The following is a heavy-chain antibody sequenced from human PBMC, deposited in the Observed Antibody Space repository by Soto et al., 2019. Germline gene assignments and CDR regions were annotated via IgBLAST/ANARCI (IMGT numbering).Heavy chain of an antibody. CDR2: ISYDGSNK. J-gene: IGHJ6*02. CDR3: AKGEDIVVVPAAMAGYYGMDV. CDR1: GFTFSSYG. D-gene: IGHD2-2*01. Sequence: GGSLRLSCAASGFTFSSYGMHWVRQAPGKGLEWVVVISYDGSNKYYADSVKGRFTISRDNSKNTLYLQMNSLRAEDTAVYYCAKGEDIVVVPAAMAGYYGMDVWGQGTTVTVSS. V-gene: IGHV3-30*18.